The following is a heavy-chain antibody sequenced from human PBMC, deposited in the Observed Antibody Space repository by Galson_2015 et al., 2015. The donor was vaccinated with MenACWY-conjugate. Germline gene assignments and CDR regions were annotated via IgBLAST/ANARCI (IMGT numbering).Heavy chain of an antibody. J-gene: IGHJ5*02. V-gene: IGHV5-51*01. CDR2: IWPGDSDT. D-gene: IGHD1-7*01. CDR1: GYRFTDFW. CDR3: ARQGPTSTARNYFDP. Sequence: QSGAEVQKPGESLKISCTASGYRFTDFWIGWVRHMPGKGLEWMGIIWPGDSDTRYSPSFQGQVTISADKSINTAYLQWRSLRASDTAMYYCARQGPTSTARNYFDPWGQGTLVTVSS.